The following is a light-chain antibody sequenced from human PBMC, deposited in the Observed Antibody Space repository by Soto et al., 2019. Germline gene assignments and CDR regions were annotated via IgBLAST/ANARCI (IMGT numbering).Light chain of an antibody. CDR1: QGISSY. CDR3: QQYYSYPLT. V-gene: IGKV1-8*01. Sequence: AIRMTQSPSSLSASTGDRVTITCRASQGISSYLAWYQQKPGKAPKLLIYAASTLQSGVPSRFSGSGSGTDFHLTISCLQSEDFATYYCQQYYSYPLTFGPGTKVDIK. J-gene: IGKJ3*01. CDR2: AAS.